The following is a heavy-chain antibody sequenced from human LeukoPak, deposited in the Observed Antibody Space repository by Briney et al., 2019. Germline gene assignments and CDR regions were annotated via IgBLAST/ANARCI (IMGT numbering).Heavy chain of an antibody. CDR1: DDSISSSTYY. D-gene: IGHD3-22*01. J-gene: IGHJ3*02. Sequence: SETLSLTCTVSDDSISSSTYYWGWIRQPPGKGLEWIGIMYSSGSTSYNPSLTSRVTIYRDTSKNQLFLNLRSVTAVDTAVYYCARRILSQRYDRSGDDDFDMWGQGTMVTVAS. V-gene: IGHV4-39*01. CDR2: MYSSGST. CDR3: ARRILSQRYDRSGDDDFDM.